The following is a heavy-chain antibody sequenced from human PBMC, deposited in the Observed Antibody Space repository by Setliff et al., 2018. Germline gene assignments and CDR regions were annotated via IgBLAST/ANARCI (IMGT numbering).Heavy chain of an antibody. D-gene: IGHD4-4*01. V-gene: IGHV4-30-4*01. CDR1: GGPIRSGNDL. J-gene: IGHJ3*02. CDR2: ISAYTGRA. Sequence: PSETLSLTCTVSGGPIRSGNDLWSWLRQSPGKGLEWIAYISAYTGRAYYNPSLQSRAALSADTSKSQFSLRLTSVTAADTAVYYCAREVIDPVSSDAFDIWGQGRMVTVSS. CDR3: AREVIDPVSSDAFDI.